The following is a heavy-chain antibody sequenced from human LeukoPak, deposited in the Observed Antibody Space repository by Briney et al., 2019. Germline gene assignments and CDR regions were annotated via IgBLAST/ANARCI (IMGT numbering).Heavy chain of an antibody. V-gene: IGHV4-34*01. D-gene: IGHD3-10*01. CDR2: INHSEST. J-gene: IGHJ5*02. CDR1: GGSFSGYY. CDR3: ARAGHFGGSGIIWFDP. Sequence: SETLSLTCAVYGGSFSGYYWSWIRQPPGKGLEWIGEINHSESTNYNPSLKSRVTISVDTSKNQFSLKLSSVTAADTAVYYCARAGHFGGSGIIWFDPWGQGTLVTVSS.